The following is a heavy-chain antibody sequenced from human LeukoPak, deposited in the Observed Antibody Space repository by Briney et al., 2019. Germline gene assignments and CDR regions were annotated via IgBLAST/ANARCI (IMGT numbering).Heavy chain of an antibody. D-gene: IGHD1-26*01. CDR2: IWCHGNNE. J-gene: IGHJ4*02. CDR1: GFTFRNYG. Sequence: GGSLRLSCAASGFTFRNYGMRWVRQAPGKGLEWVAFIWCHGNNEHYPDTVKSRFTMSRDNPKSPLYLQMNSLGAEDTAVYYCARRIVGATFMDYWGQGTLVTVSS. CDR3: ARRIVGATFMDY. V-gene: IGHV3-33*01.